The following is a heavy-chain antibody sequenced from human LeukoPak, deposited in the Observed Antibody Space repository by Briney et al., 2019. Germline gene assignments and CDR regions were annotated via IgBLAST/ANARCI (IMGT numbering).Heavy chain of an antibody. V-gene: IGHV3-30-3*01. CDR3: ARGFGVVVAADYFDY. J-gene: IGHJ4*02. D-gene: IGHD2-15*01. CDR2: ISYDGSNK. Sequence: GGSLRLSCAASGFTFSSYAMSWARQAPGKGLEWVAVISYDGSNKYYADSVKGRFTISRDNSKNTLYLQMNSLRAEDTAVYYCARGFGVVVAADYFDYWGQGTLVTVSS. CDR1: GFTFSSYA.